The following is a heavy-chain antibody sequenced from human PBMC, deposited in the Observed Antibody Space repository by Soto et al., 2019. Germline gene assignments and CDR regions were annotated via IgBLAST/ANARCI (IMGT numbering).Heavy chain of an antibody. J-gene: IGHJ4*02. D-gene: IGHD1-1*01. CDR3: ARGGLEPFDY. CDR2: LNHEGTYT. Sequence: GSLSLSCASSGFTFRANWMHWVRQVPGQGLVWVSRLNHEGTYTSYADSVKGRFTISRDNVKSELYLQMNNLRAEDTAVYYCARGGLEPFDYWGQGTLATVSS. CDR1: GFTFRANW. V-gene: IGHV3-74*01.